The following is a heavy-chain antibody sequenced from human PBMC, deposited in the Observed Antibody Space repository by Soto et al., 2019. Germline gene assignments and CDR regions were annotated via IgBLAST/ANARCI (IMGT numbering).Heavy chain of an antibody. CDR3: ARQSYSSYYFDY. CDR2: ISSNGGST. D-gene: IGHD6-13*01. Sequence: EVQLVESGGGLVQPGGSLRLSCAASGFTFSSYAMHWVRQAPGEGLEYVSAISSNGGSTYYANSVKGRFTISRDNSKNTLYLQMGSLRAEDMAVYYCARQSYSSYYFDYWGQETLVTVSS. V-gene: IGHV3-64*01. CDR1: GFTFSSYA. J-gene: IGHJ4*02.